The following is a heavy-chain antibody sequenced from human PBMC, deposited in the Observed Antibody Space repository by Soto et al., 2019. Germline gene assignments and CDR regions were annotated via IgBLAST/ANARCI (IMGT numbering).Heavy chain of an antibody. V-gene: IGHV4-30-4*01. CDR2: IYKSGIT. CDR1: GGSISSGDYY. Sequence: PSETLSLTCTVSGGSISSGDYYGSWIRQPPGKGLEWIGYIYKSGITYYNPSLKSRITMSVATSKNQFSLKLNSVTAADTAVYYCARGCSDTTCPRPYYGMDVWGQWTTDTVSS. D-gene: IGHD2-2*01. CDR3: ARGCSDTTCPRPYYGMDV. J-gene: IGHJ6*02.